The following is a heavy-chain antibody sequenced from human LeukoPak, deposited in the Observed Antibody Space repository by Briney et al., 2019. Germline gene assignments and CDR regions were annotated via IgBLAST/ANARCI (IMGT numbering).Heavy chain of an antibody. Sequence: GGSLRLSCAASGFTFSNYAMSWVRQAPGKGLEWVSAISGSGGSTYYADSVKGRFTISRDNSKNTLYLQMNSLRAEDTAVYYCAKDRRGYYDSSGLFDYWGQGTLVTVSS. V-gene: IGHV3-23*01. J-gene: IGHJ4*02. D-gene: IGHD3-22*01. CDR1: GFTFSNYA. CDR3: AKDRRGYYDSSGLFDY. CDR2: ISGSGGST.